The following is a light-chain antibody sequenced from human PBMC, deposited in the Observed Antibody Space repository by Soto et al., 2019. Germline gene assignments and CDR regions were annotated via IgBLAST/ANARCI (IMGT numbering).Light chain of an antibody. CDR3: QSYDSSLSGWV. Sequence: QSVLTQPPSVSGAPGQRVTISCTGSSSNIGAGYDVHWHQLLPGTAPKLLIYGNSNRPSGVPDRFSGSKSGTSASLAITGLQAEDEADYYCQSYDSSLSGWVFGGGTQLTVL. J-gene: IGLJ3*02. CDR1: SSNIGAGYD. CDR2: GNS. V-gene: IGLV1-40*01.